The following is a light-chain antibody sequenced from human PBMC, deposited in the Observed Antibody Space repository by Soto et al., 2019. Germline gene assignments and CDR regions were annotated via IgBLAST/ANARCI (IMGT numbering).Light chain of an antibody. CDR3: LQDYIYTPT. Sequence: AIQMTQSPSSLSASVGDRVTITCRASQGIRNDLGWYQQKPGKAPKLLIYTASSLETGVPSRFSGSGSGTDFTLTISSLQPEDFATYYCLQDYIYTPTFGQGTKLEIK. J-gene: IGKJ2*01. CDR1: QGIRND. CDR2: TAS. V-gene: IGKV1-6*01.